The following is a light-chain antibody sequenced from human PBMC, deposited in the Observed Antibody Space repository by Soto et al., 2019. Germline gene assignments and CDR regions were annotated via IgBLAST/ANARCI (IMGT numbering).Light chain of an antibody. CDR2: KAP. V-gene: IGKV1-5*03. Sequence: DIQMTQSPSTLSASVGDRVTITCRASQSISTWLAWYQQKPGKGPTLLIYKAPRLESGVPSRFSGSGSGTEFALTISSLQPADFATYYCQQDNTYSWTFGQGTKVDIK. CDR3: QQDNTYSWT. J-gene: IGKJ1*01. CDR1: QSISTW.